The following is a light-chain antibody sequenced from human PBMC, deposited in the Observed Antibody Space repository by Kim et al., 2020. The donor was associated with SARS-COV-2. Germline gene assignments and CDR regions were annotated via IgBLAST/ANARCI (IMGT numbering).Light chain of an antibody. Sequence: GQSITISCTGTSSDVGSYNYVSWYQQHPGQAPKLIIYDVTQRASGISDRFSGSKSANTASLTISGLQTEDEADDYCSSQTTSNTMLFGGGTQLTVL. CDR2: DVT. CDR3: SSQTTSNTML. V-gene: IGLV2-14*03. CDR1: SSDVGSYNY. J-gene: IGLJ2*01.